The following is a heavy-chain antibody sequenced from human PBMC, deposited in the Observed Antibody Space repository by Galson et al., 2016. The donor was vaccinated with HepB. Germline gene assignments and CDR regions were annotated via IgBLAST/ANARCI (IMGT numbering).Heavy chain of an antibody. Sequence: SLRLSCAASGFTSSSFAMSWVRQAPGKGLEWVAAISASGAGTFYADSVKGRFTISRDTSNKTLSMQMNSLRAEDTAVYYCAKGPFHGSPDQEMFGAWGQGTLVTVSS. D-gene: IGHD2/OR15-2a*01. CDR1: GFTSSSFA. CDR2: ISASGAGT. CDR3: AKGPFHGSPDQEMFGA. V-gene: IGHV3-23*01. J-gene: IGHJ5*02.